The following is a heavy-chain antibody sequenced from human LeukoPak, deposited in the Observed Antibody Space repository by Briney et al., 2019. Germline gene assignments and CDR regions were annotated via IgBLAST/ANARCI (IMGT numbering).Heavy chain of an antibody. V-gene: IGHV3-23*01. CDR2: ISGSGGSK. D-gene: IGHD3-22*01. CDR3: AKGRITMIVVVITLPDY. CDR1: GFTFSSYA. J-gene: IGHJ4*02. Sequence: GGSLRLSCAASGFTFSSYAMSWVRQAPGKGLEWVSAISGSGGSKYYADSVKGRFTISRDNSKNTLYLQMNSLRAEDTAVYYCAKGRITMIVVVITLPDYWGQGTLVTVSS.